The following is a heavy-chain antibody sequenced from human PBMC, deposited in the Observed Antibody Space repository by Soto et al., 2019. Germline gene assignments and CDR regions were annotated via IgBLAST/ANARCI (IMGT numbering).Heavy chain of an antibody. CDR3: AREPSYYDILTGYYSTWFDP. V-gene: IGHV1-18*01. CDR2: ISAYNGNT. D-gene: IGHD3-9*01. J-gene: IGHJ5*02. Sequence: SAKVSLRTACYTFTSYGISWVRQATGQGLEWMGWISAYNGNTNYAQKLQGRVTMTTDTSTSTAYMELRSLRSDDTAVYYCAREPSYYDILTGYYSTWFDPWGQGTLVTVSS. CDR1: CYTFTSYG.